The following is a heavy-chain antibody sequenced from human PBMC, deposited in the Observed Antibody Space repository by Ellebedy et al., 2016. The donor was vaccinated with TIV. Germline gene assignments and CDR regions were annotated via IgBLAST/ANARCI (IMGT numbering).Heavy chain of an antibody. J-gene: IGHJ4*02. V-gene: IGHV3-23*01. Sequence: GESLKISCAVSGFTFSSNAMSWVRQAPGKGLEWVSAISGSCAATSYADSVKGRFTISRDNSRTTLYLQMNSLRAEDTAVYYCVKHIIESWGQGTLVTVSS. CDR1: GFTFSSNA. CDR2: ISGSCAAT. CDR3: VKHIIES.